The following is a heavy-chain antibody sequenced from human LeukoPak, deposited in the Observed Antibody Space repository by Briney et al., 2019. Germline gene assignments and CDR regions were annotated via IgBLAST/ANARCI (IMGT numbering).Heavy chain of an antibody. Sequence: SGPTLVKPTQTLMLTCTFSGYSLTTGGMGVAWIRQPPGKVLEWLGIMYWCGDTAYTPSMKSRTTITKDTSKNQVILTMTKKDPVDTATYSCAHSTGGAYYTTFRYWGQGTLVTVSS. CDR1: GYSLTTGGMG. CDR2: MYWCGDT. J-gene: IGHJ4*02. CDR3: AHSTGGAYYTTFRY. V-gene: IGHV2-5*01. D-gene: IGHD3-22*01.